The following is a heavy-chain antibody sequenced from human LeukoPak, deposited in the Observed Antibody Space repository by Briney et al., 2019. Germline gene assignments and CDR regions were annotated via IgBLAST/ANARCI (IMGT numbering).Heavy chain of an antibody. J-gene: IGHJ6*03. CDR1: GFTFSSYS. V-gene: IGHV3-21*01. D-gene: IGHD6-13*01. CDR3: AREHPEAAAGTAGPLYYYYYMDV. Sequence: GGSLRLSCAASGFTFSSYSMNWVRHAPGKGLEWVSSISSSSSYIYYADSVKGRFTISRDNAKNSLYLQMNSLRAEDTAVYYCAREHPEAAAGTAGPLYYYYYMDVWGKGTTVTVSS. CDR2: ISSSSSYI.